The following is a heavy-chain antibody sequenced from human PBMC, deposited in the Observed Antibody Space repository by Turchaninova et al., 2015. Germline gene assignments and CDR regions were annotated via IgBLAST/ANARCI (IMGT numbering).Heavy chain of an antibody. CDR2: SNPESGGT. CDR3: ARETAGSSFHFDY. V-gene: IGHV1-2*04. D-gene: IGHD6-6*01. Sequence: QVQLVRSGAEVEKHGAPVKVYCMASGYTFTDYYLPWVLPPPGQGLEWMVRSNPESGGTKYAQKLQGLVTMTRDTSISTVYMELSRLRSDDTAVYFCARETAGSSFHFDYWGQGTLVTVSS. J-gene: IGHJ4*02. CDR1: GYTFTDYY.